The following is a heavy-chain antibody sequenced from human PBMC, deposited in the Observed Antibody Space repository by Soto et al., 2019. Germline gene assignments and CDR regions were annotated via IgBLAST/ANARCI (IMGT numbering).Heavy chain of an antibody. Sequence: SETLSLTXTVSGGSISSYYWSWIRQPPGKGLEWIGYIYYSGSTNYNPSLKSRVTISVDTSKNQFSLKLSSVTAADTAVYYCARYTDTAMGDYWGQGTLVTVSS. CDR2: IYYSGST. D-gene: IGHD5-18*01. J-gene: IGHJ4*02. V-gene: IGHV4-59*01. CDR3: ARYTDTAMGDY. CDR1: GGSISSYY.